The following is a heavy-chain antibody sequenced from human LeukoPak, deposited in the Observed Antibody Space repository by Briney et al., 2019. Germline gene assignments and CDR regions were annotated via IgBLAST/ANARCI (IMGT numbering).Heavy chain of an antibody. CDR2: IYSGGST. Sequence: GGSLRLSCAASGFTFSDHYMDWVRQAPGKGLEWVSVIYSGGSTHYADSVKGRFTISRDNSKNTLYLQMNSLRAEDTAVYYCARGFYDSSGFRPYFDYWGQGILVTVSS. V-gene: IGHV3-53*01. J-gene: IGHJ4*02. CDR3: ARGFYDSSGFRPYFDY. CDR1: GFTFSDHY. D-gene: IGHD3-22*01.